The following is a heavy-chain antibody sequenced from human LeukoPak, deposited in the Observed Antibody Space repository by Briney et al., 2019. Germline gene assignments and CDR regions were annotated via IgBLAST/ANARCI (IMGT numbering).Heavy chain of an antibody. CDR1: GYTFTNYD. Sequence: ASVKVSCKASGYTFTNYDINWVRQATGQGLEWMGWMNPNSGNTVYAQKFQGRVTMTRNTSISTAYMELSSLRSEDTAVFYCARGGVIGLYYGMDVWGQGTTVTVSS. J-gene: IGHJ6*02. D-gene: IGHD3-22*01. CDR3: ARGGVIGLYYGMDV. CDR2: MNPNSGNT. V-gene: IGHV1-8*01.